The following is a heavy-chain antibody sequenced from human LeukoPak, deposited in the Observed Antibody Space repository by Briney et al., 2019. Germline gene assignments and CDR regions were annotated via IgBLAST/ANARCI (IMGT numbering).Heavy chain of an antibody. J-gene: IGHJ4*02. Sequence: GGSLRLSCAASGLTFSSYAMSRVRQAPGKGLEWVSAISGSGGSTYYADSVKGRFTISRDNSKNTLYLQMNSLRAEDTAVYYCAKDGVIVVTGDFDYWGQGTLVTVSS. CDR1: GLTFSSYA. D-gene: IGHD5-12*01. V-gene: IGHV3-23*01. CDR3: AKDGVIVVTGDFDY. CDR2: ISGSGGST.